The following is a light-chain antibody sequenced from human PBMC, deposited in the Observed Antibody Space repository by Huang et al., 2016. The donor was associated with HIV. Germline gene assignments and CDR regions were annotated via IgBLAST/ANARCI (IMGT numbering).Light chain of an antibody. CDR1: QSVGSY. V-gene: IGKV3-11*01. Sequence: EIVLTQSPATLSLSPGEGATLSCRASQSVGSYLAWYHQKPGQAPRLLIYDASSRATGIPARFSGSGSGTDFTLTINSLEPEDFAVYYCQQRSSWYTFGQGTKLEIK. CDR3: QQRSSWYT. J-gene: IGKJ2*01. CDR2: DAS.